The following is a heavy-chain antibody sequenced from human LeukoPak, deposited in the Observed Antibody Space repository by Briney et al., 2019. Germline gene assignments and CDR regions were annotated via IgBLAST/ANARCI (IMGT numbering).Heavy chain of an antibody. Sequence: SETLSLTCTVSGDSISNSRYSWGWIRQPPGKGLEWIGTTSYSGSAYYNPSLKSRVTMPVDTSKNQFSLKLSSVTAADTAVYYCARHNLRLRWETPFYGMDVWGQGTTVTVSS. CDR1: GDSISNSRYS. V-gene: IGHV4-39*01. J-gene: IGHJ6*02. D-gene: IGHD4-23*01. CDR2: TSYSGSA. CDR3: ARHNLRLRWETPFYGMDV.